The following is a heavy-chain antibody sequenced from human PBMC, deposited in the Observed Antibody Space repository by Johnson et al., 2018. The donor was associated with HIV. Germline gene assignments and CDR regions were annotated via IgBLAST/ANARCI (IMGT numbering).Heavy chain of an antibody. CDR1: GFTFSDYY. J-gene: IGHJ3*02. CDR3: ARDFYAVVATPFIGSAFDI. V-gene: IGHV3-20*04. D-gene: IGHD5-12*01. CDR2: INWNGGST. Sequence: MPLMESGGGLVTPGGSLRLSCAASGFTFSDYYMSWIRQAPGKGLEWVSDINWNGGSTGYADSVKGRFTISRDNAKNSLYLQMNSLRAEDTALYYCARDFYAVVATPFIGSAFDIWGQGTMVTVSS.